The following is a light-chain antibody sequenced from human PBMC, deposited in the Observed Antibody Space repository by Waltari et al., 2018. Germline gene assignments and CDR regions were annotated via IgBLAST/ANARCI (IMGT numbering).Light chain of an antibody. J-gene: IGKJ2*01. CDR1: QGISPW. V-gene: IGKV1-12*01. CDR2: TAS. Sequence: DIQMTQSPSSVSASVGAKVTITCPSSQGISPWLAWVQQKPGKAPNLLIFTASSLQSGVPPRFSGSGSGKDFTLTSSGLQPEDFATYYCQQAHSFPYTFGQGTKLEIK. CDR3: QQAHSFPYT.